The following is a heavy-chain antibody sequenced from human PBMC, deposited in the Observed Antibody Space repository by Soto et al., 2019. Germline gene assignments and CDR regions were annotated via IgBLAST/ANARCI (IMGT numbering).Heavy chain of an antibody. V-gene: IGHV4-39*01. CDR3: AKGQWFPRGYGMDV. J-gene: IGHJ6*02. D-gene: IGHD3-22*01. CDR2: MYYGVNT. CDR1: GGSISSSSYS. Sequence: SETLSLTCTVSGGSISSSSYSWAWIRQPPGKGLEWIGTMYYGVNTYYNPSLESRVTISADTSMNEFSLRLSSVTAADTAVYYCAKGQWFPRGYGMDVWGRGTTVTVSS.